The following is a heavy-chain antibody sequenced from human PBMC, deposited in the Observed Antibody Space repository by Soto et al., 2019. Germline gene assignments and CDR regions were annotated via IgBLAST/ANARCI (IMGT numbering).Heavy chain of an antibody. Sequence: GGSLSPSCPPSEFPFSSYPMSWVRQAPGKGLEWVSAISGSGGSTYYADSVKGRFTISRDNSKNTLYLQMNSLRAEDTAVYYCARDLTTVTTWLGPHDYWGQGTLVTVSS. D-gene: IGHD4-17*01. J-gene: IGHJ4*02. V-gene: IGHV3-23*01. CDR3: ARDLTTVTTWLGPHDY. CDR1: EFPFSSYP. CDR2: ISGSGGST.